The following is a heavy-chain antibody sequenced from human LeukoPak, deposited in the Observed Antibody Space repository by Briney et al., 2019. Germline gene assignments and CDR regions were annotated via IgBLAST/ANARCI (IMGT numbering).Heavy chain of an antibody. D-gene: IGHD3-3*02. CDR1: GYTFSSYG. Sequence: ASVKVSCTASGYTFSSYGMDWVRQAPGQGLEWVGWISSRTGDTKIAQKFQDRVSMTTDTTTKTAYMELRGLRSDDAAVYYCARDGRIIGFAVVIPTQCWGPGTLVTVSA. V-gene: IGHV1-18*01. J-gene: IGHJ4*02. CDR2: ISSRTGDT. CDR3: ARDGRIIGFAVVIPTQC.